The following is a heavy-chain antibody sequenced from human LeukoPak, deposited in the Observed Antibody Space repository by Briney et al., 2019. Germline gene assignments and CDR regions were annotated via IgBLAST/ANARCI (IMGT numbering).Heavy chain of an antibody. Sequence: GGSLRLSCAASGFRFSSYAMSWVRQAPGKGLEWVAFVRSDGDIKYYADSVKGRFTISRDNSRTTLYLQMNSLRAEDTAVYHCAKDLPAAYFDYWGQGTLVTVSS. J-gene: IGHJ4*02. CDR1: GFRFSSYA. V-gene: IGHV3-30*02. D-gene: IGHD2-2*01. CDR2: VRSDGDIK. CDR3: AKDLPAAYFDY.